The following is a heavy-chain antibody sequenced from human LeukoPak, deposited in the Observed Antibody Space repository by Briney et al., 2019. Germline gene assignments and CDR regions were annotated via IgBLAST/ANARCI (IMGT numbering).Heavy chain of an antibody. J-gene: IGHJ4*02. Sequence: PGGSLRLSXAASGFTFSSYWMSWVRQAPGKGLKWVANIKQDGSEKYYVDSVKGRFTISRDNAKNSLYLQMNSLRAEDTAVYYCARDQVPYDFWSGYYLGYWGQGTLVTVSS. CDR2: IKQDGSEK. CDR1: GFTFSSYW. V-gene: IGHV3-7*01. CDR3: ARDQVPYDFWSGYYLGY. D-gene: IGHD3-3*01.